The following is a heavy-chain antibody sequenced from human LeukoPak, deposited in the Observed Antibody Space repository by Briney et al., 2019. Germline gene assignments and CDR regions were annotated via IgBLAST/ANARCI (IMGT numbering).Heavy chain of an antibody. CDR2: IYYSGST. CDR1: GGSISSGGYY. Sequence: SETLSLTCTVSGGSISSGGYYWSWIRQHPGKGLEWIGYIYYSGSTYYNPSLKSRVTISVDTSKNQFSLKLSSVTAADTAVYYCAREFPSGSSTSPGTNDWGQGTLVTVSS. V-gene: IGHV4-31*03. CDR3: AREFPSGSSTSPGTND. D-gene: IGHD2-2*01. J-gene: IGHJ4*02.